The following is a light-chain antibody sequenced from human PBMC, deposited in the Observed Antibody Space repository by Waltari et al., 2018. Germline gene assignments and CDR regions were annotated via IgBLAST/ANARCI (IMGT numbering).Light chain of an antibody. Sequence: QSVLTQPPSVSGAPGQRVTISCTGSSSNIGAGYPVHWYQQLPGTAPKLLIYGNTNRPSGFPDRFSGSKSGTSASLAITGLQAEDEADYYCQCYDSSLSGSVFGGGTKLTVL. CDR3: QCYDSSLSGSV. CDR2: GNT. V-gene: IGLV1-40*01. J-gene: IGLJ3*02. CDR1: SSNIGAGYP.